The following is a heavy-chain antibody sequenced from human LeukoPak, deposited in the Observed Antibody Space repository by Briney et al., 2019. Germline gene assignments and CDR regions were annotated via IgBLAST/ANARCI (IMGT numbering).Heavy chain of an antibody. Sequence: SETLSLTCTVSGGSISSGGYYWSWIRQPPGKSLEWIGYIYHSGSTYYNPSLKSRVTISVDRSKNQFSLKLSSVTAADTAVYYCARAAVLHHAFDIWGQGTMVTVSS. CDR2: IYHSGST. CDR1: GGSISSGGYY. V-gene: IGHV4-30-2*01. CDR3: ARAAVLHHAFDI. D-gene: IGHD3-10*01. J-gene: IGHJ3*02.